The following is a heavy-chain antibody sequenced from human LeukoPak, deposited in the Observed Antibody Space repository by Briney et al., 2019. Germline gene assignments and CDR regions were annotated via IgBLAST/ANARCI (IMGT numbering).Heavy chain of an antibody. CDR2: INPNSGGT. D-gene: IGHD3-10*01. J-gene: IGHJ4*02. V-gene: IGHV1-2*02. CDR1: GYTLTGYY. CDR3: ASAILWFGELFPNNPQPTDY. Sequence: ASVKVSCKASGYTLTGYYMHWVRQAPGQGLEWMGWINPNSGGTNYAQKFQGRVTMTRDTSISTAYMELNRLRSDDTAVYYCASAILWFGELFPNNPQPTDYWGQGTLVTVSS.